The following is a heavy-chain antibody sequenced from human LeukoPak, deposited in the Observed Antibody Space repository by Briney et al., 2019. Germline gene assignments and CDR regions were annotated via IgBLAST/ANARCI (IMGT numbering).Heavy chain of an antibody. D-gene: IGHD2-2*01. CDR3: ARDSSQYCSSTSCYASY. CDR2: ISSSSSYI. V-gene: IGHV3-21*01. CDR1: GFTFSSYR. Sequence: GGSLRLSCAASGFTFSSYRMNWVRQAPGKGLEWVSSISSSSSYIYYADSVKGRFTISRDNAKHSLYLQMNSLRAGDTAVYYCARDSSQYCSSTSCYASYWGQGTLVTVSS. J-gene: IGHJ4*02.